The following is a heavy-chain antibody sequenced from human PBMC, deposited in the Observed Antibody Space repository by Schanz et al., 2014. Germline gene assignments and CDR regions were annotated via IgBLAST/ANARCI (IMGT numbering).Heavy chain of an antibody. CDR3: VRDTDYHFDY. CDR1: GFPFNEYG. J-gene: IGHJ4*02. D-gene: IGHD4-17*01. Sequence: EVQLVESGGGLVQPGRSLRLSCAASGFPFNEYGMLWVRQAPGKGLEWVSGIEFSGGTTYYADSVKGRFTISRDNAKNTLYLQMNSLRAEDTAVYYCVRDTDYHFDYWGQGTLVTVSS. CDR2: IEFSGGTT. V-gene: IGHV3-9*01.